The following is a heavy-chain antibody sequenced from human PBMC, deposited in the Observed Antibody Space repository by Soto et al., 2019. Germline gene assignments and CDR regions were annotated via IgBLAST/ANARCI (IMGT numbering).Heavy chain of an antibody. CDR1: GDSVSSNSAA. CDR3: SREVAGTCAFDI. D-gene: IGHD6-19*01. V-gene: IGHV6-1*01. J-gene: IGHJ3*02. CDR2: TYYRSTWLN. Sequence: PSQTLSLTCAISGDSVSSNSAAWNWIRQSPSRGLEWLGRTYYRSTWLNDYALSVKGRITINPDTSRNQFFLHLNSVTPEDAAVYYCSREVAGTCAFDIWGQGTVVTGSS.